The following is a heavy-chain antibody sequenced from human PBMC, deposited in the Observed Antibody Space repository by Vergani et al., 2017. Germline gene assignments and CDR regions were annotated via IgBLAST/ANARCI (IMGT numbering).Heavy chain of an antibody. D-gene: IGHD2-2*01. CDR3: ASYCSSTSCYELGHSY. Sequence: QVQLQQWGAGLLKPSETLSLTCAVYGGSFSGYYWSWIRPPPGKGLEWIGEINHSGSTNYNPSLKSRVTISIDTAKNQFSLKLSSVTAADAAVYYCASYCSSTSCYELGHSYWGQGTLVTVSS. CDR2: INHSGST. CDR1: GGSFSGYY. V-gene: IGHV4-34*01. J-gene: IGHJ4*02.